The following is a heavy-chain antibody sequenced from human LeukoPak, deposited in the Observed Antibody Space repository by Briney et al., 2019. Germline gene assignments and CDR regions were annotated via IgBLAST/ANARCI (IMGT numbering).Heavy chain of an antibody. CDR1: GYSISSGCY. D-gene: IGHD3-3*01. Sequence: SETLSLTCTVSGYSISSGCYWGWIRQPPGKGLEWIGSIYHSGSTYYNPSLKSRVTISVDTSKNQFSLKLGSVTAADTAVYYCARAWSGYFPFDYWGQGTLVTVSS. J-gene: IGHJ4*02. CDR2: IYHSGST. V-gene: IGHV4-38-2*02. CDR3: ARAWSGYFPFDY.